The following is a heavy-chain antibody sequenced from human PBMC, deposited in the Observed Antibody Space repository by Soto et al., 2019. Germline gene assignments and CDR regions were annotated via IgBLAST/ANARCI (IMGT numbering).Heavy chain of an antibody. V-gene: IGHV1-46*01. CDR2: INPRADST. CDR3: ARAGDYDFWSGYYANWFDP. D-gene: IGHD3-3*01. J-gene: IGHJ5*02. CDR1: GSTLSDAN. Sequence: ASVKGACQASGSTLSDANINWVRQAPGQGPEWMGIINPRADSTNYAQKFQGRVTMTRDTSTSTVYMELSSLRSEDTAVYYCARAGDYDFWSGYYANWFDPWGQGTLVTVSS.